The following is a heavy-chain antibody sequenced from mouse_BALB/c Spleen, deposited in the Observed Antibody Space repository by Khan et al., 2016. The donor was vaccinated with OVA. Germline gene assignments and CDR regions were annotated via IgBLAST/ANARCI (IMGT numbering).Heavy chain of an antibody. Sequence: QVQLKQSGGEVVRPGTSLKISCKASGYTFTNYWLGWVKQRPGHGLEWIGDIYPGGYFTNYNEKLKGKATLTVDTSSTTANMQLSRLTSEVSAVYFCVRWATWYFDVWGAGTTVTVSS. J-gene: IGHJ1*01. D-gene: IGHD3-1*01. CDR2: IYPGGYFT. CDR3: VRWATWYFDV. V-gene: IGHV1-63*02. CDR1: GYTFTNYW.